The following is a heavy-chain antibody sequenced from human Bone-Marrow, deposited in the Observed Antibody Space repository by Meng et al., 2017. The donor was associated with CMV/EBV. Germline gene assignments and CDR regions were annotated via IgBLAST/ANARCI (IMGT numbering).Heavy chain of an antibody. V-gene: IGHV4-61*01. Sequence: SETLSLTCTVSGGSVSSGSYYWSWIRQPPGKGLEWIGYIYYSGSTNYNPSLKSRVTISVDTSKNQFSLKLSSVTAADTAVYYCARAWYYDFWSGRNWFDPWGEATLATSSS. CDR2: IYYSGST. D-gene: IGHD3-3*01. CDR1: GGSVSSGSYY. J-gene: IGHJ5*02. CDR3: ARAWYYDFWSGRNWFDP.